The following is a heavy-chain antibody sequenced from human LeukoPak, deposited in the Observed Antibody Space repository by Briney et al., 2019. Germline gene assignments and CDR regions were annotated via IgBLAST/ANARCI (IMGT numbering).Heavy chain of an antibody. CDR2: INPHGDT. Sequence: ASVKVSCKASGGTFSSYAISWVRQAPGQGLEWMGWINPHGDTNYAQKFQGRVTMTRDTSISTADMELNSLVSDDTGVYYCAKDRGYNSFDFWGQGTLVTVSS. CDR1: GGTFSSYA. V-gene: IGHV1-2*02. D-gene: IGHD3-22*01. CDR3: AKDRGYNSFDF. J-gene: IGHJ4*02.